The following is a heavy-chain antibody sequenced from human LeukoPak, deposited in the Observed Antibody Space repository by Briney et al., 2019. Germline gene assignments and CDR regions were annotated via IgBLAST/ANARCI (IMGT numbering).Heavy chain of an antibody. D-gene: IGHD3-16*01. CDR2: SGSGAST. V-gene: IGHV3-23*01. J-gene: IGHJ4*02. Sequence: SGSGASTSYAASVKGRFTIYRDNARDTVYLQRKRQGAEDTAVYYCAKGYYDYVWGSYYFDYWGQGTLVTVSS. CDR3: AKGYYDYVWGSYYFDY.